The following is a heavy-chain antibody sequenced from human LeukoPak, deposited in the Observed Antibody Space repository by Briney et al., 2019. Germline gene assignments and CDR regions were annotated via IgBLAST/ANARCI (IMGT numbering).Heavy chain of an antibody. Sequence: GGSLRPSCAASGFTFSSYGMHWVRQAPGKGLEWVAVISHDGSNRYYADSVKGRFTISRDNSVNTLDLQMNSLGGEDTAMYYCVRDISGEKSFDYWGQGTLVTVSS. CDR3: VRDISGEKSFDY. J-gene: IGHJ4*02. D-gene: IGHD3-10*01. CDR2: ISHDGSNR. V-gene: IGHV3-30*19. CDR1: GFTFSSYG.